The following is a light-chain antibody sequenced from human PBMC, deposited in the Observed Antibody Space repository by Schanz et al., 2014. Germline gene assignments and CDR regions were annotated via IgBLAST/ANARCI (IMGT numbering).Light chain of an antibody. Sequence: QSALTQPRSVSGSPGQSVTISCTGTSSDVGGYNYVSWYQQHPGKAPKLLIYDVTERPSGVPDRFSGSKSGNTASLTISGLQDEDEGDYYCCAYQDNYIWMFGGGTKLTVL. CDR3: CAYQDNYIWM. CDR1: SSDVGGYNY. V-gene: IGLV2-11*01. CDR2: DVT. J-gene: IGLJ3*02.